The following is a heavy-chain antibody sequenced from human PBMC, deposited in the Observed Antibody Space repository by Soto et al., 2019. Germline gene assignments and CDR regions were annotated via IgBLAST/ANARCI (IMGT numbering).Heavy chain of an antibody. J-gene: IGHJ6*02. V-gene: IGHV3-30*18. CDR3: AKEQSSSSYYYYGMDV. Sequence: PGGSLRLSCAASGFTFSSYGMHWVRQAPGKGLEWVAVISYDGSNKYYADSVKGRFTISRDNSKNTLYLQMNSLRAEDTAVYYCAKEQSSSSYYYYGMDVWGQGTTVTVSS. D-gene: IGHD6-13*01. CDR1: GFTFSSYG. CDR2: ISYDGSNK.